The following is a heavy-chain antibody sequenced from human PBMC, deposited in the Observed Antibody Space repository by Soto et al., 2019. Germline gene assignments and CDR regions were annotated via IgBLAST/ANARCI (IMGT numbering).Heavy chain of an antibody. CDR1: GFTFSSYA. Sequence: PGGSLRLSCSASGFTFSSYAMSWVRQAPGKGLEWVSAISGSGGSTYYADSVKGRFTISRDNSKNTLYLQMNSLRAEDTAVYYCAKDMTVVARRGYYFDYWGQGTLVTVSS. V-gene: IGHV3-23*01. CDR2: ISGSGGST. D-gene: IGHD3-22*01. CDR3: AKDMTVVARRGYYFDY. J-gene: IGHJ4*02.